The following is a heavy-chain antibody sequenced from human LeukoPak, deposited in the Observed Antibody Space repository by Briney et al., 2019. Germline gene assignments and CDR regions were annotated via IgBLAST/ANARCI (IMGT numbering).Heavy chain of an antibody. Sequence: ASVKVSCKASGYTFTGYYVHWVRQAPGQGLEWMGWINPNSGGTNYAQKFQGRVTMTRDTSISTAYMELSRLRSDDTAVYYCARDLKSGNYGLGYYYGMDVWGQGTTVTVSS. CDR1: GYTFTGYY. V-gene: IGHV1-2*02. J-gene: IGHJ6*02. CDR2: INPNSGGT. D-gene: IGHD4-11*01. CDR3: ARDLKSGNYGLGYYYGMDV.